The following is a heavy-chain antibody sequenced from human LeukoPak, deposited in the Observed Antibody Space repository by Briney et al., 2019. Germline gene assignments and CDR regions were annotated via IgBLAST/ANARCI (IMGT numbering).Heavy chain of an antibody. CDR2: INHSGST. J-gene: IGHJ4*02. CDR3: ARLRRWLQFDDY. CDR1: GGSFSGYY. Sequence: PSETLSLTCAVYGGSFSGYYWGWIRQPPGKGLEWIGEINHSGSTNYNPSLKGRVTISVDTSKNQFSLKLSSVTAADTAAYYCARLRRWLQFDDYWGQGTLVTVSS. V-gene: IGHV4-34*01. D-gene: IGHD5-24*01.